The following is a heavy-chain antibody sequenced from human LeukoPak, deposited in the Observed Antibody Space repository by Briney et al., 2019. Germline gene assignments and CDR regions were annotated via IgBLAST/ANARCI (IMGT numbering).Heavy chain of an antibody. CDR1: GFTFSSYS. D-gene: IGHD3-3*01. Sequence: GGSLRLSCAASGFTFSSYSMNWVRQAPGKGLEWVSSISSSSSYIYYADSVKGRFTISRDNAKNSLYLQMNSLRAEDTAVYYCARPYYDFWSGYYAGGSHYYYYMDVWGKGTTFTVSS. CDR2: ISSSSSYI. V-gene: IGHV3-21*01. J-gene: IGHJ6*03. CDR3: ARPYYDFWSGYYAGGSHYYYYMDV.